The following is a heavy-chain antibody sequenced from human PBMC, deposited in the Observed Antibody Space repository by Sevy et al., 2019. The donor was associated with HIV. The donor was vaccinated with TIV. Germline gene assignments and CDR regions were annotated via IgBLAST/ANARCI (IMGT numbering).Heavy chain of an antibody. CDR3: VRQWGVVDWPYFDY. J-gene: IGHJ4*02. CDR2: INPNTGGT. CDR1: GYSFTGYY. Sequence: ASVKVSCKASGYSFTGYYMHWVRQAPGQRLEWMGWINPNTGGTNSAQKFQGWVTMTRDTSIITAYMELSRLRSDDTAVYYCVRQWGVVDWPYFDYWGQGTLVTVSS. D-gene: IGHD3-9*01. V-gene: IGHV1-2*04.